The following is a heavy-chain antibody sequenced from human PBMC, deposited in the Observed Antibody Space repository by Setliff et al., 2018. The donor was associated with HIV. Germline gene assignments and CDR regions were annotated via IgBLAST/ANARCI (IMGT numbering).Heavy chain of an antibody. V-gene: IGHV3-23*01. Sequence: GESLKISCAASGLTFSNYATTWVRQAPGKGLEWVSDITGRGGTTFYADSVKSRFTTSRDTNTLYLQMNSLRAEDTAMYYCTTRNSGYFDYWGQGTLVTVSS. J-gene: IGHJ4*02. D-gene: IGHD2-15*01. CDR3: TTRNSGYFDY. CDR2: ITGRGGTT. CDR1: GLTFSNYA.